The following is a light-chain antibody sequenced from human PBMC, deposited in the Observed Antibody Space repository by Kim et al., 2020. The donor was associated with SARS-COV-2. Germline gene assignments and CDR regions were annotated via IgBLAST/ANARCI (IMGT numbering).Light chain of an antibody. CDR1: SSDVGGHNY. J-gene: IGLJ2*01. Sequence: QSITISCTETSSDVGGHNYVSWYQQHPGKAPKLMIYDVSNRPSGVSNRFSGSKSGNTASLTISGLQAEDEADYYCSSYTSSSTLVVFGGGTQLTVL. V-gene: IGLV2-14*03. CDR2: DVS. CDR3: SSYTSSSTLVV.